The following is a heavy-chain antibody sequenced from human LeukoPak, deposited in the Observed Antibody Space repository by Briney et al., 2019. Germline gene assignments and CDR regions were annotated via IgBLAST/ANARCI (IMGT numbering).Heavy chain of an antibody. CDR1: GYSFTSYW. Sequence: GESLKISCKGSGYSFTSYWIGWVRQMPGKGLEWMGIIYPGDSDTRYSPSFQGQVTISADKSISTAYLQWSSLKASDTAMYYCARDQARNYYYDSSGYYQDYWGQGTLVTVSS. CDR2: IYPGDSDT. V-gene: IGHV5-51*01. CDR3: ARDQARNYYYDSSGYYQDY. D-gene: IGHD3-22*01. J-gene: IGHJ4*02.